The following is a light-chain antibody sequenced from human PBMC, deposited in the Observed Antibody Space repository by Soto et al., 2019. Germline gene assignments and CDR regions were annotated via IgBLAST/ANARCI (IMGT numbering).Light chain of an antibody. Sequence: DIQLTQSPSSLSPSVGDRVTMTCRSTQDIGNYLNWYQQRPGKAPKLLILDASSLDTGVPSRFSGSGSGTDFTFTISSLQSEDIATYYCQQYYNVPITFGQGTRLEIK. J-gene: IGKJ5*01. CDR2: DAS. CDR3: QQYYNVPIT. CDR1: QDIGNY. V-gene: IGKV1-33*01.